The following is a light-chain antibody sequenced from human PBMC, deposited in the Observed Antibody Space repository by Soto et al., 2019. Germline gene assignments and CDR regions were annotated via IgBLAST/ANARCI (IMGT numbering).Light chain of an antibody. Sequence: QSALTQPPSASGSPGQSVTIYCTGTSSDVGGYNYVSWYQQYPGKVPKLMVYEVNKRPSGVPDRFSGSKSGNTASLTVSGLQAEDEAHYYCTSYAGGNNVFGSGTKVTVL. J-gene: IGLJ1*01. CDR2: EVN. V-gene: IGLV2-8*01. CDR1: SSDVGGYNY. CDR3: TSYAGGNNV.